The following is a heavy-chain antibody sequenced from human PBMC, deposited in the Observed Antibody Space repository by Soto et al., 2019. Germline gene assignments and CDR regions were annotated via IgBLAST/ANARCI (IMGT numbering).Heavy chain of an antibody. CDR1: GFTFSSYG. CDR2: IWYDGSNK. Sequence: GGSLRLSCAASGFTFSSYGMHWVRQAPGKGLEWVAVIWYDGSNKYYADSVRGRFTVSRNNSKNTLNLQMNSLRAEDTAVYYCAKGCGSSLATCFDYWGQGTLVTVSS. D-gene: IGHD3-10*01. CDR3: AKGCGSSLATCFDY. J-gene: IGHJ4*02. V-gene: IGHV3-30*02.